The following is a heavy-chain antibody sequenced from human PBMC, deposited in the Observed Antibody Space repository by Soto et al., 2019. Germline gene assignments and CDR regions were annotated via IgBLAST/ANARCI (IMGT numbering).Heavy chain of an antibody. CDR1: GGTFSSYA. V-gene: IGHV1-69*01. D-gene: IGHD2-2*01. CDR2: IIPISGTA. J-gene: IGHJ6*04. CDR3: ARSQGSSTSLEIYYYYYYGMEV. Sequence: QVQLVQSGAEVKKPGSSVKVSCKASGGTFSSYAISWVRQAPGQGLEWMGGIIPISGTATYAQKCQGRVTITPDESTSSAYMGLGSLRSEDTAVYYCARSQGSSTSLEIYYYYYYGMEVWGKGTTVSVSS.